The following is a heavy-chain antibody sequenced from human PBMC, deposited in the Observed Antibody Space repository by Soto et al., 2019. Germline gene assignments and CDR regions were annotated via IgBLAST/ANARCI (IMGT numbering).Heavy chain of an antibody. Sequence: SETLSLTCTVSGGSVSSGSYNWSWIRQPPGKGLEWIGYISYSGSTNYNPSLKSRVTISLDTSKNQFSLKWRSVTAADTAVYYCARGPLKCNDCRGECYYFALWGLGTLVTVSS. CDR3: ARGPLKCNDCRGECYYFAL. CDR2: ISYSGST. V-gene: IGHV4-61*01. J-gene: IGHJ1*01. CDR1: GGSVSSGSYN. D-gene: IGHD2-21*01.